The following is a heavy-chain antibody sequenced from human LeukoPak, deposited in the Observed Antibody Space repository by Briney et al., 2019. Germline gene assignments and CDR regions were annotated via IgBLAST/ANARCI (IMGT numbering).Heavy chain of an antibody. CDR1: GFTFGYFA. J-gene: IGHJ4*02. Sequence: GGSLRLSCTASGFTFGYFAMSWVRQAPGKGLDWVGFIRSKTYGGTTEYAASVKGRFTISRDDSKSVAYLHMNNLKTEDTAVYYCTRARATYYNDSSGYMGGQGTLVTVSS. D-gene: IGHD3-22*01. CDR2: IRSKTYGGTT. V-gene: IGHV3-49*04. CDR3: TRARATYYNDSSGYM.